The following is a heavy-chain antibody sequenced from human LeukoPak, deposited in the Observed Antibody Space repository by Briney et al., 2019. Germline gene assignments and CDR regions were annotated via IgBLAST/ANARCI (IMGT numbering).Heavy chain of an antibody. Sequence: PWETLSLTCAVYGGSFSGYYWSWIRQPPGKGLEWIGEINHSGSTNYNPSLKSRVTISVDTSKNQFSLKLSSVTAADTAVYYCARGSLLYYYDSSGYSDYWGQGTLVTVSS. J-gene: IGHJ4*02. CDR2: INHSGST. CDR1: GGSFSGYY. D-gene: IGHD3-22*01. V-gene: IGHV4-34*01. CDR3: ARGSLLYYYDSSGYSDY.